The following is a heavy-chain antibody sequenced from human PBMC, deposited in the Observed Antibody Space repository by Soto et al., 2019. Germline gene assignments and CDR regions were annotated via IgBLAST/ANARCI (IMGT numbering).Heavy chain of an antibody. Sequence: PGGSLRLSCAASGFTFSTYAMDWVRQAPGKGLEWVSGISWNSGSIGYADSVKGRFTISRDNAKNSLYLQMNSLRAEDTALYYCAKGWYSGSYYFDYWGQGTLVTVS. D-gene: IGHD1-26*01. CDR3: AKGWYSGSYYFDY. CDR1: GFTFSTYA. V-gene: IGHV3-9*01. J-gene: IGHJ4*02. CDR2: ISWNSGSI.